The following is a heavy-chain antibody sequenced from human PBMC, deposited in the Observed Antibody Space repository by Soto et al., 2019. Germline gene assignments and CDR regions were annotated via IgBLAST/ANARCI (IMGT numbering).Heavy chain of an antibody. CDR3: ARGGGVPAAKNYYYMDG. Sequence: SETLSLSCTVSGGSISSYYWSWIRQPPGKGLEWIGYIYYSGSTNYNPSLKSRVTISVDTSKNQFSLKLSSVTAADTAVYYCARGGGVPAAKNYYYMDGWGKGTTVTVSS. V-gene: IGHV4-59*01. CDR2: IYYSGST. J-gene: IGHJ6*03. D-gene: IGHD2-2*01. CDR1: GGSISSYY.